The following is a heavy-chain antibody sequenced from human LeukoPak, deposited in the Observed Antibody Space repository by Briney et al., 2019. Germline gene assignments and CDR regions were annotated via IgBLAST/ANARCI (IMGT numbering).Heavy chain of an antibody. V-gene: IGHV3-74*01. J-gene: IGHJ6*02. Sequence: GGSLRLSCVASGVPFSSYWMTSVRQAPGKGLLWVSHINSDGSITSYADSVKGRFTISRDNAKNTLYLQMNSLRAEDTAVYYCARDAVDTANAVWGQGTTVTVSS. CDR2: INSDGSIT. CDR3: ARDAVDTANAV. CDR1: GVPFSSYW. D-gene: IGHD5-18*01.